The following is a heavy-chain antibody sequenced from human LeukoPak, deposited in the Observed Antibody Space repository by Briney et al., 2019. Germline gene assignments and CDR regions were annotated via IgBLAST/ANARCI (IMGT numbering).Heavy chain of an antibody. CDR2: IYTSGST. D-gene: IGHD3-10*01. CDR1: GGSISSYY. CDR3: ARDQREPVLLWFGDLIPGDNWFDP. J-gene: IGHJ5*02. V-gene: IGHV4-4*07. Sequence: SETLSLTCTVSGGSISSYYWSWIRQPAGKGLEWIGRIYTSGSTNYNPSLKSQVTMSVDTSKNQFSLKLSSVTAADTAVYYCARDQREPVLLWFGDLIPGDNWFDPWGQGTLVTVSS.